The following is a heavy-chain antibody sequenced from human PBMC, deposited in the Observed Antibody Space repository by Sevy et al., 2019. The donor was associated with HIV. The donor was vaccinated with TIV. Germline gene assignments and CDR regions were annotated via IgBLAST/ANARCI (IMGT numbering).Heavy chain of an antibody. J-gene: IGHJ4*02. D-gene: IGHD6-13*01. CDR3: ARLPVAAAGLYYFDF. CDR2: IYPGDSET. Sequence: GESLKISCKGSGYSFANNWIGWVRQMPGKGLEWMGIIYPGDSETTYSPSFQGRVTISVDKSITTAYLQWSGLKASDTAMYYCARLPVAAAGLYYFDFWGQGTLVTVSS. CDR1: GYSFANNW. V-gene: IGHV5-51*01.